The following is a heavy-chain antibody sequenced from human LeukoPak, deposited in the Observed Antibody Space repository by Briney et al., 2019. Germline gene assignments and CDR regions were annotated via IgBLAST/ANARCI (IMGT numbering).Heavy chain of an antibody. Sequence: PGGSLRLSCAASGFTFSSYGMHWVRQAPGKGXXXXXVISYDGSNKYYADSVKGRFTISRDNSKNTLYLQMNSLRAEDTAVYYCAKDRYSSGLYFDYWGQGTLVTVSS. CDR3: AKDRYSSGLYFDY. CDR1: GFTFSSYG. D-gene: IGHD6-19*01. J-gene: IGHJ4*02. CDR2: ISYDGSNK. V-gene: IGHV3-30*18.